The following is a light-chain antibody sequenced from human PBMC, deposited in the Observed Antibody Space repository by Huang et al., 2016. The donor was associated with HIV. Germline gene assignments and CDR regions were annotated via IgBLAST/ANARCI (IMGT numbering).Light chain of an antibody. J-gene: IGKJ4*01. CDR1: QSVSTN. CDR3: QQYNNWHLT. Sequence: IVMTQTPATLPVSPVGRATLSCRASQSVSTNLAWYQQKPGQTPRLIIYGSTTRATGVPARFSGSGSGTDFTLTINSLQSEDFGIYYCQQYNNWHLTFGGGTKV. CDR2: GST. V-gene: IGKV3-15*01.